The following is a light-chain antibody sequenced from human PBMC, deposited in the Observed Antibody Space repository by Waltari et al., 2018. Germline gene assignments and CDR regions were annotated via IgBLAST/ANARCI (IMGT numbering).Light chain of an antibody. J-gene: IGLJ1*01. CDR2: EVS. CDR1: SSDVGGYNY. CDR3: SSYTSSSTLGV. Sequence: QSALTQPASVSGSPGQSITISCTGTSSDVGGYNYVSWYQQHPGKAPKLMIDEVSNRPYGVSNRSSGSKSGNTASLTISGLQAEDEADYYCSSYTSSSTLGVFGTGTKVTVL. V-gene: IGLV2-14*01.